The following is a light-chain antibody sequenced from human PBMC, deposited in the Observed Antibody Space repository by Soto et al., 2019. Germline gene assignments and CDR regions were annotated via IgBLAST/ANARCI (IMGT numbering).Light chain of an antibody. J-gene: IGKJ5*01. CDR2: GAS. CDR3: QQYVTSPFT. Sequence: ENVLTQSPGTLSLSPGERATLSCRASQTVSSYLTWYQQRPGQAPRLLIYGASKRATGIPDRFSGSGSGTDFTLTISRPEPEDFALYYCQQYVTSPFTFGQGTQLEIK. CDR1: QTVSSY. V-gene: IGKV3-20*01.